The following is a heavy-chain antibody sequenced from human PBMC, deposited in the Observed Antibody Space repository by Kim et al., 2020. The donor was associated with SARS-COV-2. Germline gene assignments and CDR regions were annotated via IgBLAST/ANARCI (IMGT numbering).Heavy chain of an antibody. J-gene: IGHJ4*02. CDR3: AKPVGRMVYATLFDY. V-gene: IGHV3-30*18. CDR1: GFTFSSYG. D-gene: IGHD2-8*01. CDR2: ISYDGSNK. Sequence: GGSLRLSCAASGFTFSSYGMHWVRQAPGKGLEWVAVISYDGSNKYYADSVKGRFTISRDNSKNTLYLQMNSLRAEDTAVYYCAKPVGRMVYATLFDYWGQGTLVTVSS.